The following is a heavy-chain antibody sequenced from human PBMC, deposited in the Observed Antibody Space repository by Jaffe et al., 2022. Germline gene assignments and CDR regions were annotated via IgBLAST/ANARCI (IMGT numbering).Heavy chain of an antibody. Sequence: EVQLLESGGGLVQPGGSLRLSCAASGFTFSSYAMSWVRQAPGKGLEWVSAISGSGGSTYYADSVKGRFTISRDNSKNTLYLQMNSLRAEDTAVYYCAKDLLLGPTVTTFDAFDIWGQGTMVTVSS. D-gene: IGHD4-17*01. J-gene: IGHJ3*02. CDR3: AKDLLLGPTVTTFDAFDI. CDR1: GFTFSSYA. CDR2: ISGSGGST. V-gene: IGHV3-23*01.